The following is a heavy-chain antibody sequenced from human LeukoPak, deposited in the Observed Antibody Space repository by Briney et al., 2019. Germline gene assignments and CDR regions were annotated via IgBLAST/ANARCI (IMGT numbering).Heavy chain of an antibody. CDR2: IIPIFGTA. D-gene: IGHD2-15*01. J-gene: IGHJ3*02. CDR3: ATPGGGAHGDVLAFDI. V-gene: IGHV1-69*05. CDR1: GGTFSSYA. Sequence: ASVKASCKASGGTFSSYAISWVRQAPGQGLEWMGGIIPIFGTANYAQKFQGRVTITTDESTSTAYMELSSLRSEDTAVYYCATPGGGAHGDVLAFDIWGQGTMVTVSS.